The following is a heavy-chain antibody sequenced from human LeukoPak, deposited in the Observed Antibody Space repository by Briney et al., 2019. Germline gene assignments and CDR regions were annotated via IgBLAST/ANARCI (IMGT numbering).Heavy chain of an antibody. CDR3: ARRGYYDSSGYYVYIFDY. Sequence: SDTLSLTCTVSGGSISSSSYYWGWIPQPPGKGLEGIGSTYYSRSTYYNPSLKSRVTISVDTSKNQFSLKLSSVTAADTAVYYCARRGYYDSSGYYVYIFDYWGQGTLVTVSS. V-gene: IGHV4-39*01. J-gene: IGHJ4*02. D-gene: IGHD3-22*01. CDR2: TYYSRST. CDR1: GGSISSSSYY.